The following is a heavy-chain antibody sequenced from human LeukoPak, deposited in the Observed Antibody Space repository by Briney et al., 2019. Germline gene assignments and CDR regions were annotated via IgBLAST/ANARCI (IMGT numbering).Heavy chain of an antibody. J-gene: IGHJ4*02. D-gene: IGHD6-13*01. V-gene: IGHV3-7*01. CDR2: INQDGSEI. CDR1: RFTFSNYW. CDR3: ARDRHINSWSNDRFDY. Sequence: GGSLRLSCAASRFTFSNYWMTWVRQAPGKGLEWVGNINQDGSEINYVNSVKGRFTISSDNDENSLYVQMNSLRAEDTAIYYCARDRHINSWSNDRFDYWGQGALVTVSS.